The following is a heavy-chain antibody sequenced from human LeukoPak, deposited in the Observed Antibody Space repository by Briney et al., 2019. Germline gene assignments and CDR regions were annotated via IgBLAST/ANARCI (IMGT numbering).Heavy chain of an antibody. Sequence: SETLSLTCAVSGYSISSSNWWGWIRQPPGKRLEWFGYIYYSGSTYYNPSLKSRVTMSVDTSKNQFSLKLSSVTAADTAVYYCARDRPAARGYYFDYWGQGTLVTVSS. D-gene: IGHD2-2*01. CDR3: ARDRPAARGYYFDY. J-gene: IGHJ4*02. CDR2: IYYSGST. CDR1: GYSISSSNW. V-gene: IGHV4-28*03.